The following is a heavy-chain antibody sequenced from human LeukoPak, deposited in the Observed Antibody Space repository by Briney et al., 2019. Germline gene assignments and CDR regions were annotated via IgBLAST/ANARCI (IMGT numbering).Heavy chain of an antibody. D-gene: IGHD6-6*01. CDR1: GLTFSTYW. CDR2: IKADGGEK. V-gene: IGHV3-7*01. CDR3: KRVGAARPDY. J-gene: IGHJ4*02. Sequence: GGSLRLSCAASGLTFSTYWMSWVRQTPGKGLEWVAKIKADGGEKYYVDSLKGRFIISRDNAKNSLYLQMNSLRVEDTAVYFCKRVGAARPDYWGQGTLVTVSS.